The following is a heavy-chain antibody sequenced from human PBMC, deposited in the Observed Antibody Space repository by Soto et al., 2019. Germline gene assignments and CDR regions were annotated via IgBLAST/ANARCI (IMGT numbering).Heavy chain of an antibody. CDR3: ATEGDSSGWYNWFAP. V-gene: IGHV3-48*01. CDR2: ISSGTSTI. Sequence: EVQLAESGGGLVQPGGSLRLSCAASGFTFSSYNMNWVRQAPGKGLEWVSYISSGTSTIYYADSVKGRFTISRDNAKNSLYLHMNSLRAEDTAVYYCATEGDSSGWYNWFAPWGQGTLVTVSS. D-gene: IGHD3-22*01. CDR1: GFTFSSYN. J-gene: IGHJ5*02.